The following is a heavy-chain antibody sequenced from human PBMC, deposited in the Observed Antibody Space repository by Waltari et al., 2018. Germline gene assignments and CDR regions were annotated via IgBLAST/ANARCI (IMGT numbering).Heavy chain of an antibody. CDR1: GYTFTGYY. CDR3: AGERRWYLSYYYGMDV. CDR2: NQPNSGGK. Sequence: QVQLVQSGAEVKKPGASVKVSCKASGYTFTGYYMHWVRQAPGQGLEWVGWNQPNSGGKKQAKKFQGRGTKTKDTSISHAYKELGKLRSDGTGVYFCAGERRWYLSYYYGMDVWGQGTTVTVSS. D-gene: IGHD2-15*01. V-gene: IGHV1-2*02. J-gene: IGHJ6*02.